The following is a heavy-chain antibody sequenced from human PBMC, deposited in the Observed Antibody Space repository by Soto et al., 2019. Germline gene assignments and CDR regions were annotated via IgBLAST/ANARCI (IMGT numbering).Heavy chain of an antibody. Sequence: GASVKVSCKASGYTFTSYGINWVRQAPGQGLEWMGWISAYNGNKNYAQNLQGRVTMTTDTSTSTADMELRSLRSDDTAVYYCARAWYCSGGSCYSDYWGQGTLVTVSS. CDR3: ARAWYCSGGSCYSDY. D-gene: IGHD2-15*01. CDR1: GYTFTSYG. J-gene: IGHJ4*02. V-gene: IGHV1-18*01. CDR2: ISAYNGNK.